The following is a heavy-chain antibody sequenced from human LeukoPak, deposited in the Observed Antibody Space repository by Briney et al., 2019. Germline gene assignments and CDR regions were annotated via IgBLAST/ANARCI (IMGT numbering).Heavy chain of an antibody. J-gene: IGHJ5*02. V-gene: IGHV4-59*08. CDR2: IYYNGST. CDR3: ARHSMSAGSDWFDP. D-gene: IGHD6-25*01. CDR1: GGSISSYY. Sequence: SETLSLTCTVSGGSISSYYWSWIRQPPGKGLEWIGYIYYNGSTNYNPSLKSRVTISVDTSKNQFSLKLSSVTAADTAVYYCARHSMSAGSDWFDPWGQGTLVTVSS.